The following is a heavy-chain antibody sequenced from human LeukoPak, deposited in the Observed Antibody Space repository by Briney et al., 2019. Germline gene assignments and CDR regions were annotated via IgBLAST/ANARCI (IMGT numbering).Heavy chain of an antibody. D-gene: IGHD1-14*01. J-gene: IGHJ2*01. CDR1: GYTFTGFY. Sequence: ASVKVSCKASGYTFTGFYIHWLRQAPGQGLEWMGWINPNSGGTNYAQKFQDRVTMTRDTSISTAYMELSSLKSDDTAVYYCARPLTTSGWYFDLWGRGTLVTVSS. CDR2: INPNSGGT. CDR3: ARPLTTSGWYFDL. V-gene: IGHV1-2*02.